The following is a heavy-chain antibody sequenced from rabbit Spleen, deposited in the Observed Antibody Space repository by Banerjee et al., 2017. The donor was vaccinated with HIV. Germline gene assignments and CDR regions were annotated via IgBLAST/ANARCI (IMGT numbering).Heavy chain of an antibody. J-gene: IGHJ4*01. CDR2: IYTVSGSA. Sequence: QEQLVESGGGLVQPEGSLTLTCKASGFDFSTNYDMCWVRQAPGKGPEWIGCIYTVSGSAYYATWAKGRFTISKTSSTTVTLQMTSLTAADTATYFCAGDHAISGYRFNLWGPGTLVTVS. CDR3: AGDHAISGYRFNL. V-gene: IGHV1S45*01. D-gene: IGHD1-1*01. CDR1: GFDFSTNYD.